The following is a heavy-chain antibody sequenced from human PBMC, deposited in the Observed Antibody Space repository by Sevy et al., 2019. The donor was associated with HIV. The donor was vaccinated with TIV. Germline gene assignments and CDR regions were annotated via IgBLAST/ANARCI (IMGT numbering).Heavy chain of an antibody. CDR1: GFTFGDYT. D-gene: IGHD5-18*01. CDR2: INWNSSGI. J-gene: IGHJ6*03. V-gene: IGHV3-9*01. CDR3: VKMVDDTGPYYYYMDA. Sequence: GGSLRLSCAASGFTFGDYTMHWVRQAPGKGLEWVSGINWNSSGIDYADSVKGRFTISRDNARECLYLQMNSLRREDTALVYCVKMVDDTGPYYYYMDAWGKGTTVTVSS.